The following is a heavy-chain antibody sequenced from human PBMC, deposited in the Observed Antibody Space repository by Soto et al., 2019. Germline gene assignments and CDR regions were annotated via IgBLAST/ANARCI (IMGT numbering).Heavy chain of an antibody. Sequence: EVQLVESGGGLVKPGGSLRLSCAASGFTFSSYSMNWVRQAPGKGLEWVSSISSSSSYIYYADSVKGRFTISRDNAKNSLYLQMDSLRAEDTAVYYCARDLYSSSARYFDYWGQGTLVTVSS. V-gene: IGHV3-21*01. CDR3: ARDLYSSSARYFDY. CDR1: GFTFSSYS. D-gene: IGHD6-6*01. J-gene: IGHJ4*02. CDR2: ISSSSSYI.